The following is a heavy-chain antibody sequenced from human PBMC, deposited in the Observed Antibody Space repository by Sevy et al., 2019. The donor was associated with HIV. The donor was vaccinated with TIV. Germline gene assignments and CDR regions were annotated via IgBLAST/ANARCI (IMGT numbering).Heavy chain of an antibody. CDR3: ATDPIIVLLVTDGMDV. Sequence: GGSLRLSCAASGFTFTYAWMSWVRQAPGKGLEWVGRIKSRPDGGTTDYAVSVKGRFAISGDDSKNTLYLQMNSLKAEDSAVYYCATDPIIVLLVTDGMDVWGQGTTVTVSS. CDR1: GFTFTYAW. CDR2: IKSRPDGGTT. J-gene: IGHJ6*02. D-gene: IGHD2-8*01. V-gene: IGHV3-15*01.